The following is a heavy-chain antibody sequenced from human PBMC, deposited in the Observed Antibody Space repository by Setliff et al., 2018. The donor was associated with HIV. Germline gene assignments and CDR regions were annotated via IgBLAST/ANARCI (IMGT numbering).Heavy chain of an antibody. CDR1: GGSISSGSYY. D-gene: IGHD3-3*01. V-gene: IGHV4-61*09. CDR2: IYTSGST. CDR3: AREREAWSAYDS. J-gene: IGHJ5*02. Sequence: SETLSLTCTVSGGSISSGSYYWSWIRQPAGKGLEWIGHIYTSGSTNYNPSLKSRVTISVDTSKNQFSLKLSSVTAADTAVYHCAREREAWSAYDSWGQGTLVTVSS.